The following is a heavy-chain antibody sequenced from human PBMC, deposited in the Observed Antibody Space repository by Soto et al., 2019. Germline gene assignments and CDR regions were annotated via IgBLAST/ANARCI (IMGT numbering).Heavy chain of an antibody. CDR2: VYATGTT. CDR1: GGSISKFY. D-gene: IGHD6-6*01. Sequence: SETLSLTCNVSGGSISKFYWAWIRKTAGNGLEWMGRVYATGTTDYNPSLRSRVAMSVDISKKTFSLRLRSVTGAASGVYYWVRDGPKSIRDWFDPWGHVILVTVSS. CDR3: VRDGPKSIRDWFDP. J-gene: IGHJ5*02. V-gene: IGHV4-4*07.